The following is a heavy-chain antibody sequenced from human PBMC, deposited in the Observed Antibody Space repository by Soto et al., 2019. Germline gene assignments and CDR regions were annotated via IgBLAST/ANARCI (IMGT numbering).Heavy chain of an antibody. V-gene: IGHV4-34*01. CDR3: ARGRGYSYGYPFDY. CDR1: GGSFSGYY. CDR2: INHSGST. D-gene: IGHD5-18*01. J-gene: IGHJ4*02. Sequence: SETLSLTCAVYGGSFSGYYWSWIRQPPGKGLEWIGEINHSGSTNYNPSLKSRVTISVDTSKNQFSLKLSSVTAADTAVYYCARGRGYSYGYPFDYWGQGTLVTVSS.